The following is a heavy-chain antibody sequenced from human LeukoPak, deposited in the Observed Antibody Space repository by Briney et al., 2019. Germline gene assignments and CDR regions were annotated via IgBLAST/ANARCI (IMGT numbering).Heavy chain of an antibody. CDR2: ISAYNGDT. D-gene: IGHD6-6*01. CDR3: ARIADRHLRPYFDY. V-gene: IGHV1-18*01. Sequence: GASVKVSCKASGYTFSSYGFSWVRHAPGQGLEWMSCISAYNGDTNYVQKFQGRVTLTTDTSTSTAYMELRSLRSDDTAVYYCARIADRHLRPYFDYWGQGTPVTVSS. J-gene: IGHJ4*02. CDR1: GYTFSSYG.